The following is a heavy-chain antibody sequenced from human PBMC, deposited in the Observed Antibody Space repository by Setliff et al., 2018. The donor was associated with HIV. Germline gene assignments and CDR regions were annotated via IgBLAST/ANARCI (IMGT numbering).Heavy chain of an antibody. V-gene: IGHV4-39*01. CDR2: IYYSGTT. D-gene: IGHD4-17*01. Sequence: SETLSLTCTVSGGSISSRNYYWAWIRQPPGKGLEWIGTIYYSGTTHYNPSLNNRVIISVDTSKNQFSLRLNSVTAADTAVYYCARHSLGNIGDYIRIGAIDIWGQGTMVTVSS. J-gene: IGHJ3*02. CDR1: GGSISSRNYY. CDR3: ARHSLGNIGDYIRIGAIDI.